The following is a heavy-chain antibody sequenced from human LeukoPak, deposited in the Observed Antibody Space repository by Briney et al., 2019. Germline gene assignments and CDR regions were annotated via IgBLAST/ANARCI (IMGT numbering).Heavy chain of an antibody. CDR1: GYTFTSYG. J-gene: IGHJ4*02. CDR3: ARDLVYSYGYVGDSSGYYLNY. Sequence: ASVKVSCKASGYTFTSYGISWVRQAPGQGLEWMGWISAYNGNTNYAQKLQGRVTMTTDTSTSTAYMELRSLRSDDTAVYYCARDLVYSYGYVGDSSGYYLNYWGQGTLVTVSS. D-gene: IGHD3-22*01. V-gene: IGHV1-18*01. CDR2: ISAYNGNT.